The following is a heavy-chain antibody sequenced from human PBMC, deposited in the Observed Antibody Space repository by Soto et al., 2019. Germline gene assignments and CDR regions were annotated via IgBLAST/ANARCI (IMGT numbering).Heavy chain of an antibody. V-gene: IGHV1-2*04. CDR2: INPNIFGT. CDR3: SRESANSTFDY. D-gene: IGHD7-27*01. J-gene: IGHJ4*02. CDR1: GYTFTGYY. Sequence: ASVKVSCKASGYTFTGYYMHWVRQAPVQVLELMVWINPNIFGTNYSQKFQGWFTITVYASIITCYIELTRLRSDETAVYYCSRESANSTFDYWGQGTLVTVSS.